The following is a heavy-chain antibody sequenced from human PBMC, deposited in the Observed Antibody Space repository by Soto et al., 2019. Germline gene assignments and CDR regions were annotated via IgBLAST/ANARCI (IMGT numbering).Heavy chain of an antibody. J-gene: IGHJ4*02. Sequence: QVQLQESGPGLVKPSQTLSLTCTVSGGSISSGGYYWSWIRQHPGKGLEWIGYIYYSGNTYYNPTLKSPVTISVDTSKNQFSLKPSSVTAADTAVYYCARGDRLRLGELSLAFDYWGQGTLVTVSS. CDR1: GGSISSGGYY. CDR3: ARGDRLRLGELSLAFDY. V-gene: IGHV4-31*01. CDR2: IYYSGNT. D-gene: IGHD3-16*02.